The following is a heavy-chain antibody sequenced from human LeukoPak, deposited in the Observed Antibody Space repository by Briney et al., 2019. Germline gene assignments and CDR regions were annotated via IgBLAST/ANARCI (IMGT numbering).Heavy chain of an antibody. D-gene: IGHD5-12*01. V-gene: IGHV7-4-1*02. Sequence: ASVKVSCKTSGYTFTSYTMNWVRQAPGQGLEWMGWINTNTGNPTYVQGFTGRFVFSLDTSVSTAYLQISSLKAEDTAVYYCARGRRGEYSPLDYWGQGTLVTVSS. CDR2: INTNTGNP. J-gene: IGHJ4*02. CDR3: ARGRRGEYSPLDY. CDR1: GYTFTSYT.